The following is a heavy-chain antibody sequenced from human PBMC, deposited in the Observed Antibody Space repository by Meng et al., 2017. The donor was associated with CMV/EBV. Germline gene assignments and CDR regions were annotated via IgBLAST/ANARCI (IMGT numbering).Heavy chain of an antibody. Sequence: SETLSLTCTVSDGSISSYYWSWIRQPPGKGLEWIGYIYYSGSTNYNPSLKSRVTISVDTSKNQFSLKLSSVTAADTAVYYRARGLYSSSWTWFDPWGQGTLVTVSS. J-gene: IGHJ5*02. CDR2: IYYSGST. CDR3: ARGLYSSSWTWFDP. CDR1: DGSISSYY. D-gene: IGHD6-13*01. V-gene: IGHV4-59*01.